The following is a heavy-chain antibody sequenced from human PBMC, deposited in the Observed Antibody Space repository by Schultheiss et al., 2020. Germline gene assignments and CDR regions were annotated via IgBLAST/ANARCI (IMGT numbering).Heavy chain of an antibody. Sequence: GESLKISCAASGFTFSNAWMSWVRQAPGKGLEWVAVISYDGSNKYYADSVKGRFTISRDNSKNTLYLQMNSLRAEDTAVYYCARDSYTAILDYWGQGTLVTVSS. V-gene: IGHV3-30*03. J-gene: IGHJ4*02. CDR2: ISYDGSNK. D-gene: IGHD5-18*01. CDR3: ARDSYTAILDY. CDR1: GFTFSNAW.